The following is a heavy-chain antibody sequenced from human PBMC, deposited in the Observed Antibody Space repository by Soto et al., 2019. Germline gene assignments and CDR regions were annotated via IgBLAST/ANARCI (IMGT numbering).Heavy chain of an antibody. CDR2: IALTSSTI. CDR1: GFSLSDNA. V-gene: IGHV3-48*02. CDR3: ARDLKGDPYYAMDA. D-gene: IGHD3-16*01. J-gene: IGHJ6*02. Sequence: GGSLRLSCAAYGFSLSDNAMNWVRQAPGKGLEWISYIALTSSTIYYADSVKGRFTISRDNAQNSVFLQMNSLRDDDTAVYFCARDLKGDPYYAMDAWGQGTTVTVSS.